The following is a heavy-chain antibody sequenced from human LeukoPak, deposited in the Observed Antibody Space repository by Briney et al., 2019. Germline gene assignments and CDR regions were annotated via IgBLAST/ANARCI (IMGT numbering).Heavy chain of an antibody. V-gene: IGHV1-69*13. J-gene: IGHJ1*01. CDR1: GGTFSSYA. CDR3: AKDLFTYGDEYFQH. Sequence: ASVKVSCKASGGTFSSYAISWVRQAPGQGLEWMGGIIPIFGTANYAQKFQGRVTITADESTSTAYMELSSLRSEDTAVYYCAKDLFTYGDEYFQHWGQGTLVTVSS. CDR2: IIPIFGTA. D-gene: IGHD3-10*01.